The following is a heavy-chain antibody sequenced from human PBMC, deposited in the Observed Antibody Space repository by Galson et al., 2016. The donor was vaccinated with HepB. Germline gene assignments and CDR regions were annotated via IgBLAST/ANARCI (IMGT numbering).Heavy chain of an antibody. D-gene: IGHD1-1*01. Sequence: QSGAEVKKPGESLKISCKVSGYSFTSYWIGWVRQMPGKGLEWMGIIYPGDSETRYSPSFQGQVTTSADKSTSTAYLQWSSLKASDTAMYYCARKGERWERTDYYGLDVWGQGTTVTVSS. J-gene: IGHJ6*02. CDR1: GYSFTSYW. CDR2: IYPGDSET. V-gene: IGHV5-51*01. CDR3: ARKGERWERTDYYGLDV.